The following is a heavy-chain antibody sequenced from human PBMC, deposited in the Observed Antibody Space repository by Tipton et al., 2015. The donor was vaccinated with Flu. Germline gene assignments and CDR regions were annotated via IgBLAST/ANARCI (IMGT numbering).Heavy chain of an antibody. J-gene: IGHJ4*02. CDR2: IYYSGST. D-gene: IGHD3-9*01. V-gene: IGHV4-59*12. Sequence: TLSLTCTVSGGSISSYYWSWIRQPPGKGLEWIGYIYYSGSTNYNPSLKSRVTISVDTSKNQFSLKLSSVTAADTAVYYCARGDILTGYYDYWGQGTLVTVSS. CDR3: ARGDILTGYYDY. CDR1: GGSISSYY.